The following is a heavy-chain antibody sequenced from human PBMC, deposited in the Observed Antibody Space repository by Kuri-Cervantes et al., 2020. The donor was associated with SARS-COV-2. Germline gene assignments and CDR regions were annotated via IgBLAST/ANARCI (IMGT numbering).Heavy chain of an antibody. J-gene: IGHJ1*01. D-gene: IGHD3-3*01. CDR1: GGSISSYY. CDR3: ARQTSGYITSAHQY. Sequence: GSLRLSCTVSGGSISSYYWSWIRQPAGKGLEWIGRIYTSGSTNYNPSLKSRVTMLVDTSKNQFSLKLSSVTAADTAVYYCARQTSGYITSAHQYWGQGTLVTVSS. CDR2: IYTSGST. V-gene: IGHV4-4*07.